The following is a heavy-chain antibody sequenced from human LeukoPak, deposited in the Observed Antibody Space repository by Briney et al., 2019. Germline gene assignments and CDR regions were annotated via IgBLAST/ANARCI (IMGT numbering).Heavy chain of an antibody. V-gene: IGHV4-39*01. CDR3: ARGASGSYYGYYYYYMDV. D-gene: IGHD1-26*01. Sequence: KPSETLSLTCTVSAGSIRSSSFFWDWIRQPPGKGLEWIGSIYYSGSTYYNPSLKSRVTMSIDTSKNQFSLNLSSVTAADTAVYYCARGASGSYYGYYYYYMDVWGKGTTVTVSS. CDR1: AGSIRSSSFF. J-gene: IGHJ6*03. CDR2: IYYSGST.